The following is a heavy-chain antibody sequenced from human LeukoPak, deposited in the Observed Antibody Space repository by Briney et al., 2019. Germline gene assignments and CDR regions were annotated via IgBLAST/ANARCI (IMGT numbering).Heavy chain of an antibody. Sequence: SETLSLTCTVSGGSISNSIYYCGWIRQPPGKGLEWIGSIYYSGSTYYNPSLKSRVTISVDTSKNQFSLKLSSVTAADTAVYYCARSTVAGTRKVDYWGQGTLVTVSS. CDR1: GGSISNSIYY. CDR2: IYYSGST. D-gene: IGHD6-19*01. J-gene: IGHJ4*02. V-gene: IGHV4-39*01. CDR3: ARSTVAGTRKVDY.